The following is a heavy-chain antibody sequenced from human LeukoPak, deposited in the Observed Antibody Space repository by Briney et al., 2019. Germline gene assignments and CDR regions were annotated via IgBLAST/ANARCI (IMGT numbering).Heavy chain of an antibody. D-gene: IGHD3-10*01. J-gene: IGHJ4*02. CDR1: GYSFTSFY. CDR3: ARDGEYGTGSYYRGCFDY. Sequence: ASVTVSFTASGYSFTSFYIHWVRHAPGQGLEWMGWIHPRRGETTYAYKFRGRVTMTRDTSISTTYMDLGSLGSDDTAVYYCARDGEYGTGSYYRGCFDYWGQGTLVTVSS. CDR2: IHPRRGET. V-gene: IGHV1-2*02.